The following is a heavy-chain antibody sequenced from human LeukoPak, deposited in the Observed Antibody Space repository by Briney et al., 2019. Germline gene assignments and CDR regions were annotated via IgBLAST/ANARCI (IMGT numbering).Heavy chain of an antibody. J-gene: IGHJ4*02. Sequence: PGGSLRLSCAASGFTFSSYAMNWVRQAPGKGLEWVSTFSGSGVSTYYADSVKGRFTISRDNSKNTLYLQMNSLRAEDTAVYYCAKTRPLDSSSWSHGDYWGQGTLVTVSS. D-gene: IGHD6-13*01. V-gene: IGHV3-23*01. CDR2: FSGSGVST. CDR1: GFTFSSYA. CDR3: AKTRPLDSSSWSHGDY.